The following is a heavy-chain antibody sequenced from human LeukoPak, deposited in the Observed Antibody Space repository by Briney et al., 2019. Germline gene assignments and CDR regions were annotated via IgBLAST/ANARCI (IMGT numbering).Heavy chain of an antibody. CDR3: ARVPRNSRLRYYYYYMDV. D-gene: IGHD4-17*01. V-gene: IGHV4-59*01. J-gene: IGHJ6*03. Sequence: SETLSLTCTVSGGSISSYYWSWIRQPPGKGLEWIGYIYYSGSTNYNPSLKSRVTISVDTSKNQFSLKLSSVTAADTAVYYCARVPRNSRLRYYYYYMDVWGKGTTVTVSS. CDR1: GGSISSYY. CDR2: IYYSGST.